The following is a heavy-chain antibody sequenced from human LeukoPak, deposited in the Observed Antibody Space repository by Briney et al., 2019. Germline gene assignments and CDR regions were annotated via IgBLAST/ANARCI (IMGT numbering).Heavy chain of an antibody. CDR3: ARDQAGAINY. Sequence: SETLSLTCTVSGGSISSYCWSWLRQPPGKGLEWIGRIYTRGSTNYNPSLTSRVTMSVDTSKNQFSLKLSSVTAADTAVYYCARDQAGAINYWGQGTLVTVSS. CDR2: IYTRGST. J-gene: IGHJ4*02. V-gene: IGHV4-4*07. D-gene: IGHD1-26*01. CDR1: GGSISSYC.